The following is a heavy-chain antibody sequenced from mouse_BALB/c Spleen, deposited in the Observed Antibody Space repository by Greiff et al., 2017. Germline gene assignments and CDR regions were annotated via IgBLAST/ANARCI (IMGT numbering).Heavy chain of an antibody. D-gene: IGHD1-1*01. CDR2: ISYDGSN. Sequence: EVHLVESGPGLVKPSQSLSLTCSVTGYSITSGYYWNWIRQFPGNKLEWMGYISYDGSNNYNPSLKNRISITRDTSKNQFFLKLNSVTTEDTATYYCARGTTVFDYWGQGTTLTVSS. V-gene: IGHV3-6*02. J-gene: IGHJ2*01. CDR1: GYSITSGYY. CDR3: ARGTTVFDY.